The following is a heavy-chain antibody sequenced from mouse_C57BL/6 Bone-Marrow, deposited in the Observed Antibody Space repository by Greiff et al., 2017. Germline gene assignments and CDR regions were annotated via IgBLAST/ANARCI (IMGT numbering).Heavy chain of an antibody. J-gene: IGHJ3*01. CDR1: GYTFTDYN. V-gene: IGHV1-22*01. CDR3: ATDDCDECAD. CDR2: INPNNGGT. D-gene: IGHD2-4*01. Sequence: EVQLMESGPELVKPGASVKMSCKASGYTFTDYNMNWVKQSPGKSLEWIGYINPNNGGTSYNQKFKGKATLTVNKSSSTAYMELRSLTSEDYAVYYCATDDCDECADWGQGTLVTVSA.